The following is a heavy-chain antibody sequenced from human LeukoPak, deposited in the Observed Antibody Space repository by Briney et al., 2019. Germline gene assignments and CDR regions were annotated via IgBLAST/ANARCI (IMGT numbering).Heavy chain of an antibody. CDR1: GYTFTGYY. J-gene: IGHJ6*03. CDR2: INPNSGDT. CDR3: ARTTVTSEEYFYYYMDV. V-gene: IGHV1-2*02. D-gene: IGHD4-17*01. Sequence: ASVKVSCKASGYTFTGYYIHWVRQAPGQGLEWVGWINPNSGDTDYAQNFQGRVTITGDTSTSTAYMELSRLKSDDTAVYYCARTTVTSEEYFYYYMDVWGKGTTVTVSS.